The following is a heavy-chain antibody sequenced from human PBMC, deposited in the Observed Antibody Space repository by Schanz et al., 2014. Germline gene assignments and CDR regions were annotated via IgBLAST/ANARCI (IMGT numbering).Heavy chain of an antibody. CDR3: ARDKGGYYPFDY. D-gene: IGHD3-22*01. Sequence: QVQLVESGGGVVQPGRSLRLSCAASGFTFSSYAMHWVRQAPGKGLEWVAVISYDGNNQYYADSVKGRFTISRDNSKNSLYLQMNSLRAEDTAVYYCARDKGGYYPFDYWGQGSLVTVSS. V-gene: IGHV3-30*04. J-gene: IGHJ4*02. CDR2: ISYDGNNQ. CDR1: GFTFSSYA.